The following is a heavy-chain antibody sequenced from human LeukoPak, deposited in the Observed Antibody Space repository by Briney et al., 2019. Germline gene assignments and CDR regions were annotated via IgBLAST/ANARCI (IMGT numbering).Heavy chain of an antibody. CDR2: IYYSGST. CDR1: GGSISSSSYY. Sequence: PSETLSLTCTVSGGSISSSSYYWGWIRQPPGKGLEWIGSIYYSGSTYYNPSLKSRVTISVDTSKNQFSLKLSSVTAADTAVYYCARRTYGGNSEAFDYWGQGTLVTVSS. D-gene: IGHD4-23*01. V-gene: IGHV4-39*01. CDR3: ARRTYGGNSEAFDY. J-gene: IGHJ4*02.